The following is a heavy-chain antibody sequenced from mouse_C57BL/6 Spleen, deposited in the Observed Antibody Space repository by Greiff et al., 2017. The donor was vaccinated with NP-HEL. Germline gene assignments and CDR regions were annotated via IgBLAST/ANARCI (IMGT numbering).Heavy chain of an antibody. J-gene: IGHJ2*01. Sequence: QVQLQQPGAELVRPGSSVKLSCKASGYTFTSYWMHWVKQRPIQGLEWIGNIDPSDSETHYNQKFKDKATLTIDKSSSTAYMQLSSLTSEDSAVYYCARQGTYYSNFDYWGQGTTLTVSS. CDR2: IDPSDSET. CDR3: ARQGTYYSNFDY. D-gene: IGHD2-5*01. V-gene: IGHV1-52*01. CDR1: GYTFTSYW.